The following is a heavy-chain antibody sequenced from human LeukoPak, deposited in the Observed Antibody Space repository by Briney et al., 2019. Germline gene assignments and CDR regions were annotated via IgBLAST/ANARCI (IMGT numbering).Heavy chain of an antibody. CDR2: ITYNRSYI. CDR3: ARGSKPDY. J-gene: IGHJ4*02. D-gene: IGHD6-6*01. CDR1: GFIFSSYS. V-gene: IGHV3-21*01. Sequence: GGSLRLSCAASGFIFSSYSMNWVRQAPGKGLEWVSSITYNRSYIYYADSVKGRFTISRDNAKNSLYLQMNSLRAEDTAVYYCARGSKPDYWGQGTLVTASS.